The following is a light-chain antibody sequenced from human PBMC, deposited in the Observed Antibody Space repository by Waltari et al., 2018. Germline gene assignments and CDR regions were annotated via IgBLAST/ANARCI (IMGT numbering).Light chain of an antibody. CDR1: SSDLGTYDF. CDR3: LSYTTSYTWL. Sequence: SALTQPASVSGSPGQSLTISCAGSSSDLGTYDFVTWYQQLPGTVPKLILFDVNKRPSGISARFSGSKSGNTASLTISGLLPEDEADYFCLSYTTSYTWLFGGGTRVTVL. J-gene: IGLJ3*02. V-gene: IGLV2-14*03. CDR2: DVN.